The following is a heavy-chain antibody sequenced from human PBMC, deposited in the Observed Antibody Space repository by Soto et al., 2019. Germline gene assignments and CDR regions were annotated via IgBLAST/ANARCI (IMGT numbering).Heavy chain of an antibody. V-gene: IGHV3-33*01. CDR1: GFTFSSYG. CDR3: ASLGYCSGGSCPAII. D-gene: IGHD2-15*01. J-gene: IGHJ4*02. CDR2: IWYDGSNK. Sequence: GVSLRLSCAASGFTFSSYGMHWVRQAPGKGLEWVAVIWYDGSNKYYADSVKGRFTISRDNSKNTLYLQMNSLRAEDTAVYYCASLGYCSGGSCPAIIWGQGTLVTVSS.